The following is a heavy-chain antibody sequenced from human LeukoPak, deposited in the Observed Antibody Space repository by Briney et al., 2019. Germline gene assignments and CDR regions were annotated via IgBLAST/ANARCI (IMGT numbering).Heavy chain of an antibody. J-gene: IGHJ6*02. CDR3: ARDSSGWSPYGMDV. Sequence: GGSLRLSCAASGFTFSSYAMSWVRQAPGKGLEWVSVIYSGGSTYYADSVKGRFTISRDNSKNTLYLQMNSLRAEDTAVYYCARDSSGWSPYGMDVWGQGTTVTVSS. D-gene: IGHD6-19*01. V-gene: IGHV3-53*01. CDR2: IYSGGST. CDR1: GFTFSSYA.